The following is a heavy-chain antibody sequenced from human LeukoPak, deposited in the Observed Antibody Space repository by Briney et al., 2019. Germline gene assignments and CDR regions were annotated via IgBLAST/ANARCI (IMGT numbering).Heavy chain of an antibody. CDR2: INHSGST. CDR1: GGSFSGYY. Sequence: PSETLSLTCAVYGGSFSGYYWSWIRHPPRKGLEWIGEINHSGSTNYNPSLKSRVTISVDTSKNQFSLKLSSVTAADTAVYYCARAPSSWPFDYWGQGTLVTVSS. V-gene: IGHV4-34*01. D-gene: IGHD6-6*01. CDR3: ARAPSSWPFDY. J-gene: IGHJ4*02.